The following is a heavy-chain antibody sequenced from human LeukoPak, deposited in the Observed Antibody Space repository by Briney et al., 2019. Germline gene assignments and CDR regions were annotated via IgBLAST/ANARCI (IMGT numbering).Heavy chain of an antibody. CDR2: MYPNSGNT. J-gene: IGHJ3*02. V-gene: IGHV1-8*01. CDR1: GYTFTSYD. Sequence: GASVKVSCKASGYTFTSYDINWVRQATGQGLEWMGWMYPNSGNTGYAQKFQGRVTMTRNTSISTAYMELSSLRSEDTAVYYCARGKYYYDSSGPDGAFDIWGQGTMVTVSS. CDR3: ARGKYYYDSSGPDGAFDI. D-gene: IGHD3-22*01.